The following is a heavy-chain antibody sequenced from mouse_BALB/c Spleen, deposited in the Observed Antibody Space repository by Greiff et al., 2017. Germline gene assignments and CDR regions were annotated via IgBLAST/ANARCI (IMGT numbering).Heavy chain of an antibody. V-gene: IGHV5-17*02. D-gene: IGHD2-14*01. CDR2: ISSGSSTI. J-gene: IGHJ4*01. CDR1: GFTFSSFG. CDR3: ARYPAYYRYDGEGMDY. Sequence: EVQVVESGGGLVQPGGSRKLSCAASGFTFSSFGMHWVRQAPEKGLEWVAYISSGSSTIYYADTVKGRFTISRDNPKNTLFLQMTSLRSEDTAMYYCARYPAYYRYDGEGMDYWGQGTSVTVSS.